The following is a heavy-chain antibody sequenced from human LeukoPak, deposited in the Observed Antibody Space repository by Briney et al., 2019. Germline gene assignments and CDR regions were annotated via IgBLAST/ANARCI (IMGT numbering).Heavy chain of an antibody. J-gene: IGHJ1*01. CDR2: IYHSGST. Sequence: SETLSLTCAVSGGSISSGGYSWSWIRQPPGKGLEWIGYIYHSGSTYYNPSLKSRVTISVDRSKNQFSLKLSSVTAADTAVYYCARGATASAEYFQHWGQGTLVTVSS. V-gene: IGHV4-30-2*01. CDR3: ARGATASAEYFQH. CDR1: GGSISSGGYS.